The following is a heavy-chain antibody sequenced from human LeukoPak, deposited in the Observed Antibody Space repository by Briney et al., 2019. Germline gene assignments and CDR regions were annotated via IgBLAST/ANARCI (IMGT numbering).Heavy chain of an antibody. J-gene: IGHJ3*02. Sequence: GGSLRLSCAASGFTFSDHYMDWVRQAPGKGLEWVGRTRTKANSYTTEYAASVKGRFSISRDDSKNSLYLQMNSLKTEDTAVYYCARVGRYFDAFDIWGQGTMVTVSS. D-gene: IGHD1-26*01. V-gene: IGHV3-72*01. CDR1: GFTFSDHY. CDR2: TRTKANSYTT. CDR3: ARVGRYFDAFDI.